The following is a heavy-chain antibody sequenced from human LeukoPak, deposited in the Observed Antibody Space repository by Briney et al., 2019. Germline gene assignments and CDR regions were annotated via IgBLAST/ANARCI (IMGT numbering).Heavy chain of an antibody. CDR2: FSGTSTN. D-gene: IGHD6-19*01. V-gene: IGHV3-23*01. CDR3: AKLKQWQPQRYFFEY. CDR1: GFTFSSYA. Sequence: PGGSLRLSCAASGFTFSSYAMSWVRQAPGKGLEWVSTFSGTSTNSYADAVKGRVTISRDNSKTTLYLQMTSLRAEDPAVYYCAKLKQWQPQRYFFEYWGQGALVTVAS. J-gene: IGHJ4*02.